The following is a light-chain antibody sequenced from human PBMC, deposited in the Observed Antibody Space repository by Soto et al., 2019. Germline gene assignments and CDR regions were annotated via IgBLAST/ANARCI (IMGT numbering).Light chain of an antibody. CDR2: KAS. Sequence: DIQMTQSPSTLSASVGDRVTMTCLASQSISSWLAWYQQKPGKAPKLLIYKASSLESGVPSRFSGSGSGTEFTLTISSLQPDDFATYYCQQYNSYPWTFGQGTKVDIK. CDR3: QQYNSYPWT. J-gene: IGKJ1*01. V-gene: IGKV1-5*03. CDR1: QSISSW.